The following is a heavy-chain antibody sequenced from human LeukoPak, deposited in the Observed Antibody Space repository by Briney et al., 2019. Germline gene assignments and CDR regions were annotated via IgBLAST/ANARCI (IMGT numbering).Heavy chain of an antibody. CDR1: GFTFSNYW. CDR3: ASGRQLGY. V-gene: IGHV3-7*03. CDR2: IKEDGSEK. D-gene: IGHD6-13*01. Sequence: GGSLRLSCAASGFTFSNYWMSWVRQAPGKGLEWVANIKEDGSEKYYVDSVKGRFTISRDNAGNSLYLQMNSLRAEDTAVYYCASGRQLGYWGQGTLVTVSS. J-gene: IGHJ4*02.